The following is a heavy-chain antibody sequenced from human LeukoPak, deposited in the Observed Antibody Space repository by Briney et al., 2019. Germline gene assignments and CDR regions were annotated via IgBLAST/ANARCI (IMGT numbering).Heavy chain of an antibody. CDR1: GCTFTSYG. CDR2: ISAYNGNT. D-gene: IGHD3-16*01. J-gene: IGHJ4*02. V-gene: IGHV1-18*01. Sequence: ASVKVSCKASGCTFTSYGITWVRQAPGQGLEWMGWISAYNGNTNYAQKLQGRVTMTTDTSTSTAYMELRSLRSDDTAVYYCARAPLGELFDYWGQGTLVTVSS. CDR3: ARAPLGELFDY.